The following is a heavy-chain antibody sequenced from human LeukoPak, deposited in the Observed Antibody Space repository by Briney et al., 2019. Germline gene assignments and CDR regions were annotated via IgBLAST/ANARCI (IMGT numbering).Heavy chain of an antibody. Sequence: SETLSLTCTVSGGSISSYYWSWIRQPPGKGLEWIGYIYYSGSTNYNPSLKSRVTISVDTSKNQSSLKLSSVTAADTAVYYCARQGGGFWYFDLGGRGTLVTVSS. J-gene: IGHJ2*01. CDR1: GGSISSYY. V-gene: IGHV4-59*08. CDR2: IYYSGST. CDR3: ARQGGGFWYFDL. D-gene: IGHD6-25*01.